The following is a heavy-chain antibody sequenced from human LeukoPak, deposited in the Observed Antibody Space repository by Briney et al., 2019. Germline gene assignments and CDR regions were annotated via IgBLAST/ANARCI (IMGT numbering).Heavy chain of an antibody. J-gene: IGHJ5*02. D-gene: IGHD2-21*01. Sequence: GASVTVSCTASGYTFTGYYMHWVRQAPGQGLEWMGWINPNSGGTNYAQKFQGRVTMTRDTSISTVYMELSRLRSDDTAVYYCARGAPVFRWFDPWGQGTLVTVSS. CDR1: GYTFTGYY. CDR2: INPNSGGT. CDR3: ARGAPVFRWFDP. V-gene: IGHV1-2*02.